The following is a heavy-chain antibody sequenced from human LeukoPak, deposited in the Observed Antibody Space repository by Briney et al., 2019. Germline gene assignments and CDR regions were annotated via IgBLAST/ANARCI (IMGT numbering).Heavy chain of an antibody. CDR1: GGSFIGFH. CDR3: AREDQLPEYYFDY. CDR2: INHSGST. V-gene: IGHV4-34*01. Sequence: SETLSLTCAVYGGSFIGFHWNWVRQPPGKGLEWIGDINHSGSTNYNPSLTSRVTISVDPSKNQFSLKLSSVTAADTAVYYCAREDQLPEYYFDYWGQGTLVTVSS. D-gene: IGHD2-2*01. J-gene: IGHJ4*02.